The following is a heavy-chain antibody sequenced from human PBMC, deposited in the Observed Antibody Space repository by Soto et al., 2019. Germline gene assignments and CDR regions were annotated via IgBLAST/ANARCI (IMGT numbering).Heavy chain of an antibody. D-gene: IGHD1-26*01. J-gene: IGHJ4*02. Sequence: EVQLLESGGGLVQPGGSLRLSCAASGFTFSSYGMTWVRQAPGKGLEWVSTISGSGGSTYYADSVKGQFTISRDNSKNTLYLQMNSLRAEDTAVYYCAKGLYSRSYFDYWGQGTLVTVSS. V-gene: IGHV3-23*01. CDR2: ISGSGGST. CDR1: GFTFSSYG. CDR3: AKGLYSRSYFDY.